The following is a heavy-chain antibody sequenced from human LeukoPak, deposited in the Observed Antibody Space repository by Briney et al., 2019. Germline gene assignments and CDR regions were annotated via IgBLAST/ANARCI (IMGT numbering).Heavy chain of an antibody. CDR2: ISSSSSYI. D-gene: IGHD5-12*01. CDR1: GFTFSSYS. V-gene: IGHV3-21*01. CDR3: AARGYSGYDWGLPDAFDI. J-gene: IGHJ3*02. Sequence: GGSLRLSCAASGFTFSSYSMNWVRQAPGKGLEWVSSISSSSSYICYADSVKGRFTISRDNAKNSLYLQMNSLRAEDTAVYYCAARGYSGYDWGLPDAFDIWGQGTMVTVSS.